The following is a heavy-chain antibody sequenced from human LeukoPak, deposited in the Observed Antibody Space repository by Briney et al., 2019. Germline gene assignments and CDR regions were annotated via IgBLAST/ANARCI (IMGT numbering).Heavy chain of an antibody. D-gene: IGHD3-9*01. CDR1: GGTFSSYA. CDR3: AREGILTGYYDY. CDR2: IIPIFGTA. Sequence: SVKVSCKASGGTFSSYAISWVRQAPGQGLEWMGGIIPIFGTANYAQKFQGRVTITTDESTSTAYMELSSLRSEDTAEYYCAREGILTGYYDYWGQGTLVTVSS. V-gene: IGHV1-69*05. J-gene: IGHJ4*02.